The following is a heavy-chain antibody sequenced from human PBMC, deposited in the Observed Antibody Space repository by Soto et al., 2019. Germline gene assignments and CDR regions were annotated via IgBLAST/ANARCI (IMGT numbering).Heavy chain of an antibody. V-gene: IGHV4-59*08. CDR3: VRQGFGALHGRVDV. Sequence: QVPLQESGPGLVKPSETLSLSCTVSGGSISSYYWSWIRQTPEKGLEWIGYVNDNWGSNYNPSLRRXVTXSLDTSKSQFSLKLTSVTATDTGVYYCVRQGFGALHGRVDVWGQGTTVTVSS. CDR1: GGSISSYY. D-gene: IGHD3-10*01. CDR2: VNDNWGS. J-gene: IGHJ6*02.